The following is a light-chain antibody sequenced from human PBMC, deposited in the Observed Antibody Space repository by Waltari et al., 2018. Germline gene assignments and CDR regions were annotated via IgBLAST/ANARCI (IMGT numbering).Light chain of an antibody. CDR1: QSVSRW. V-gene: IGKV1-5*03. J-gene: IGKJ1*01. CDR3: HQYSGYST. CDR2: EAS. Sequence: DIQMTQYPSTLSASVGERVTITCRASQSVSRWLAWYQQKPGKAPNLLIDEASRLDGGVPSRFSGSGSGTEFTLTISSLQPDDVATYYCHQYSGYSTFGQGTKVEI.